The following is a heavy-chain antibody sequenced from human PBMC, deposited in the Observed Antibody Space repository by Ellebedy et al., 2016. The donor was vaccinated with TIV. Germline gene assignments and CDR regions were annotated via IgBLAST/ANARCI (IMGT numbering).Heavy chain of an antibody. CDR1: GFTFSSYW. CDR3: ARAFQRGFDI. D-gene: IGHD3-10*01. V-gene: IGHV3-74*01. CDR2: INSDGSST. Sequence: GESLKISCAASGFTFSSYWMHWVRQAPGKGLVWVSRINSDGSSTSYADSVKGRFTISRDNAKNTLYLQMNSLRAEDTAVYYCARAFQRGFDIWGQGTMVTVSS. J-gene: IGHJ3*02.